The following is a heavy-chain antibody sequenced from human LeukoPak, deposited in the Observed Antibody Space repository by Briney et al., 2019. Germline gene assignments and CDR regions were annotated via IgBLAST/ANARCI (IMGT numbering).Heavy chain of an antibody. CDR2: IRSKAYGGTT. CDR1: GFTFGDYA. D-gene: IGHD3-22*01. J-gene: IGHJ4*02. CDR3: TRDLPYYDSSGSPVDY. Sequence: PGGSLRLSCTDPGFTFGDYAMSWFRQAPGKGLGWVGFIRSKAYGGTTEYAASVKGRFTISRDDSKSIAYLQMNSLKTEDTAVYYCTRDLPYYDSSGSPVDYWGQGTLVTVSS. V-gene: IGHV3-49*03.